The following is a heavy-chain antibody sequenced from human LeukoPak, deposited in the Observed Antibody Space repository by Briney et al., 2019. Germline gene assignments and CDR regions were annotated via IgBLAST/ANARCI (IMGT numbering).Heavy chain of an antibody. J-gene: IGHJ2*01. V-gene: IGHV4-38-2*02. CDR2: LYHSGTT. Sequence: SETLSLTCTVSGYSIAHGFFWAWIRQPPGGGLEWIGSLYHSGTTYYDTSLKSRISTSVDTSKNQFSLKLRLVTAADTAVYYCARVEVPRDINDWYFDLWGRGTLVTVSS. CDR1: GYSIAHGFF. CDR3: ARVEVPRDINDWYFDL. D-gene: IGHD2-15*01.